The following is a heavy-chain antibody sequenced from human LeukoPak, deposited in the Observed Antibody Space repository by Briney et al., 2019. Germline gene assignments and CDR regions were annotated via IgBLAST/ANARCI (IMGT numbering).Heavy chain of an antibody. CDR2: IWYDGSNK. V-gene: IGHV3-33*01. CDR1: GFTFSSYG. D-gene: IGHD2-21*02. J-gene: IGHJ4*02. CDR3: ARDIGREVGSVVVTAIRGLYLDY. Sequence: GGSLRLSCAASGFTFSSYGMHWVRQAPGKGLEWVAVIWYDGSNKYYADSVKGRFTISRDNSKNTLYLQMNSLRAEDTAVYYCARDIGREVGSVVVTAIRGLYLDYWGQGTLVTVSS.